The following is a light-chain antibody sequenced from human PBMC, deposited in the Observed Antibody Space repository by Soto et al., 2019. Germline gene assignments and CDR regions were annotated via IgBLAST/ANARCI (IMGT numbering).Light chain of an antibody. CDR1: QSVSSY. V-gene: IGKV3-11*01. J-gene: IGKJ5*01. CDR3: QQRSNWPPIT. CDR2: DAS. Sequence: EIVLTQSPATLSLSPGERATLSCRVSQSVSSYFACYQQKPRQAPSLLIYDASTSATGIPATFSGSVSGTDFTLTIISLQPEDFAFYYCQQRSNWPPITFGQGTRLEI.